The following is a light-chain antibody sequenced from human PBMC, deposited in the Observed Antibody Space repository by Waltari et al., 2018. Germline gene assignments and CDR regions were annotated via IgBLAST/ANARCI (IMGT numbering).Light chain of an antibody. J-gene: IGLJ2*01. CDR1: RSNIGSNY. Sequence: QSVLTQPPSASGTPGQRVTISCSGSRSNIGSNYVYWFQQFPGTAPKPLMYGKDQRPSGVPTRFSGSKSGTSASLAISGLRSEDEADYYCAAWDDSLRGVLFGGGTKLTVL. V-gene: IGLV1-47*01. CDR3: AAWDDSLRGVL. CDR2: GKD.